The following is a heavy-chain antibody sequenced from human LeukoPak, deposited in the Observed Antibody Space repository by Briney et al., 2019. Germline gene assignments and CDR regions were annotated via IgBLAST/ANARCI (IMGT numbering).Heavy chain of an antibody. V-gene: IGHV3-11*04. J-gene: IGHJ3*02. D-gene: IGHD7-27*01. CDR3: ARASPGVDAFDI. Sequence: GGSLRLYCAASGFTFSDYYMSWIRQAPGKGLEWVSYISSSGSTIYYADSVKGRSTISRDNAKNSLYLQMNSLRAEDTAVYYCARASPGVDAFDIWGPGTMVTVSS. CDR1: GFTFSDYY. CDR2: ISSSGSTI.